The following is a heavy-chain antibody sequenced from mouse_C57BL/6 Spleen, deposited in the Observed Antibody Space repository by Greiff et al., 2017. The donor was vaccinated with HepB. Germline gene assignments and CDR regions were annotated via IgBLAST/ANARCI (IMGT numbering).Heavy chain of an antibody. CDR2: IDPSDSYT. Sequence: QVQLQQPGAELVKPGASVKLSCKASGYTFTSYWMQWVKQRPGQGLEWIGEIDPSDSYTNYNQKFKGKATLTVDTSSSTAYMQLSSLTSEDSALYYCARREKSWGQGTLVTVSA. J-gene: IGHJ3*01. V-gene: IGHV1-50*01. CDR3: ARREKS. CDR1: GYTFTSYW.